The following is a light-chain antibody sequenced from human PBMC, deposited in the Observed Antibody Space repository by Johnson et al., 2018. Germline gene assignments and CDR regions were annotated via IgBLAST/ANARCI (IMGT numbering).Light chain of an antibody. CDR1: SSNIGHNY. CDR2: EHN. J-gene: IGLJ1*01. CDR3: GTWDSSLSAGNV. V-gene: IGLV1-51*02. Sequence: QSVLTQPPSVSPVPRQKVTISCSGSSSNIGHNYVSWYQQLPATAPKLLIYEHNNRPPGLPHRFSFSTSVPSATLRLTVLKTRDQADYYCGTWDSSLSAGNVFGTGTKVTVL.